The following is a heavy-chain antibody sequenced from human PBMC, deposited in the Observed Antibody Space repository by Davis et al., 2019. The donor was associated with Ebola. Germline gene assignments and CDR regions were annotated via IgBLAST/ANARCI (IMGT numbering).Heavy chain of an antibody. D-gene: IGHD4-17*01. Sequence: GGSLRPSCPPPGFIVGDKYMSWVRQAPGKGLEWVSVIYRDGRTYYADSVKGRFTISRDKSKNTVYLQTNSLRAEDTAVYYCARHVYGDFWYFDLWGRGTRVTVSS. CDR3: ARHVYGDFWYFDL. J-gene: IGHJ2*01. CDR2: IYRDGRT. V-gene: IGHV3-53*01. CDR1: GFIVGDKY.